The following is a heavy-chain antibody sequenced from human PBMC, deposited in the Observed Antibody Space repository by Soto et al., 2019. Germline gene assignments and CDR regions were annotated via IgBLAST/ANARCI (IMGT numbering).Heavy chain of an antibody. CDR3: AKDTRNTAMVMAY. J-gene: IGHJ4*02. CDR2: ISYDGSNK. D-gene: IGHD5-18*01. V-gene: IGHV3-30-3*01. CDR1: GFTFSSYA. Sequence: GGSLRLSCAASGFTFSSYAMHWVRQAPGKGLEWVAVISYDGSNKYYADSVKGRFTISRDNSKNTLYLQMNSLRTEDTAVYYCAKDTRNTAMVMAYWGQGALVTVSS.